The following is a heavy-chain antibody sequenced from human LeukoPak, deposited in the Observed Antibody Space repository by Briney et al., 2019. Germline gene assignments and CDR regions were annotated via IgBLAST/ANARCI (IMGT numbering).Heavy chain of an antibody. CDR3: AKKRGGGGYTGC. CDR2: ISGSGGST. Sequence: GGSLRLSCAASGFTFSSYAMSWVRQAPGKGLEWVSGISGSGGSTYYADSVKGQFTISRDNSKNTLFLQMNSLRADDTAVYYCAKKRGGGGYTGCWGQGTLVTVSS. CDR1: GFTFSSYA. D-gene: IGHD5-24*01. J-gene: IGHJ4*02. V-gene: IGHV3-23*01.